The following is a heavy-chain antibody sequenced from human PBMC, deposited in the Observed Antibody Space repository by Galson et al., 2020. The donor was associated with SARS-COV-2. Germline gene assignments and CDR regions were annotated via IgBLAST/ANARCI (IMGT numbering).Heavy chain of an antibody. D-gene: IGHD3-22*01. CDR2: ISYDGSNK. V-gene: IGHV3-30*18. CDR3: AKDHPYYYDSSGYYTSYLDY. Sequence: TGGSLRLSCAASGFTFSSYGMHWVRQAPGKGLEWVAVISYDGSNKYYADSVKGRFTISRDNSKNTLYLQMNSLRAEDTAVYYCAKDHPYYYDSSGYYTSYLDYWGQGTLVTVSS. J-gene: IGHJ4*02. CDR1: GFTFSSYG.